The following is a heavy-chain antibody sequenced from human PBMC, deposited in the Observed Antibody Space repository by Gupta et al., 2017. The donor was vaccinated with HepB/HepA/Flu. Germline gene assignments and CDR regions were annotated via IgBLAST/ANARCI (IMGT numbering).Heavy chain of an antibody. J-gene: IGHJ4*02. CDR3: ARGGNDCTSTSCYLRY. CDR2: ISSNGGST. CDR1: GFTFSSSA. Sequence: EVQLVESGEGLVQPGGSLRLSCAASGFTFSSSAMHWVRQAPGKGLEYVSAISSNGGSTYYADSVKGRFTISRDNSKNTLYLQMGSLRAEDMAVYYCARGGNDCTSTSCYLRYWGQGTLVTVSS. D-gene: IGHD2-2*01. V-gene: IGHV3-64*02.